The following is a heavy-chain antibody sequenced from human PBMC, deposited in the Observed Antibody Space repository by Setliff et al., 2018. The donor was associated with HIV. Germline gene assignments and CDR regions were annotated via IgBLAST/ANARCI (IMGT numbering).Heavy chain of an antibody. V-gene: IGHV3-15*01. Sequence: PGGSLRLSCETSGFIFVNAWMSWVRQGPGKGLEWVGRIKSNPDGGTADYIAPVKGRFTISRDDSKNTLYLQMNSLKTEDTGVYYCTTVPGDSSVYSYDYWGQGTLVTVSS. CDR1: GFIFVNAW. CDR3: TTVPGDSSVYSYDY. CDR2: IKSNPDGGTA. J-gene: IGHJ4*02. D-gene: IGHD6-19*01.